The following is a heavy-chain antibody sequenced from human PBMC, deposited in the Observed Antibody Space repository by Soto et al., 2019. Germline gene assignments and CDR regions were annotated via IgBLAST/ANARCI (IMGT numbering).Heavy chain of an antibody. CDR1: GYTFTTYA. J-gene: IGHJ5*02. CDR2: ISTSNGNT. D-gene: IGHD3-10*01. V-gene: IGHV1-18*01. CDR3: ARDFGSGSNWFDP. Sequence: GASVKVSCKASGYTFTTYAISWVRQAPGQGLEWMGWISTSNGNTNYVQKLQGRVTMTTDTSTSTTYMELRSLRSDDTAVYYCARDFGSGSNWFDPWGQGTLVTVSS.